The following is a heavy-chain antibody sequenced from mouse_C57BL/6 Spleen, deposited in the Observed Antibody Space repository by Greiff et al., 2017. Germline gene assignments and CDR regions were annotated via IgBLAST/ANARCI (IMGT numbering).Heavy chain of an antibody. V-gene: IGHV1-50*01. CDR2: IDPSDSYT. CDR1: GYTFTSYW. D-gene: IGHD1-1*01. J-gene: IGHJ4*01. Sequence: VQLQQPGAELVKPGASVKLSCKASGYTFTSYWMKWVKQRPGQGLEWIGEIDPSDSYTNYNQKFKGKATMTVDTSSSTAYMQLSSLTSEDSAVYYCARQGGSSYSAMDYWGQGTSVTFSS. CDR3: ARQGGSSYSAMDY.